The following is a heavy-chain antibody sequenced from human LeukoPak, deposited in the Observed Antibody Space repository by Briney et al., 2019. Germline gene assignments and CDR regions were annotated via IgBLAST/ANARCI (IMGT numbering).Heavy chain of an antibody. D-gene: IGHD1-26*01. CDR2: IIPIFGTA. CDR3: ARGGSVGAYFDY. CDR1: GGTFSSYA. V-gene: IGHV1-69*05. J-gene: IGHJ4*02. Sequence: SVKVSCKASGGTFSSYAISWVRQAPGQGLEWMGRIIPIFGTANYAQKFQGRVTITTDESTSTAYMELSSLRSEDTAVYYCARGGSVGAYFDYWGQGTLVTVSS.